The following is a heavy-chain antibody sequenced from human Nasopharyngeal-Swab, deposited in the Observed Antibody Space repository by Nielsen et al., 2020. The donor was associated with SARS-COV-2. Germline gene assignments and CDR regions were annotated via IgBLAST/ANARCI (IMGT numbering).Heavy chain of an antibody. V-gene: IGHV1-8*01. CDR3: ARGLFDY. CDR2: MNPNSGNT. CDR1: WNTFTSYD. Sequence: ASGKGSFKASWNTFTSYDINWVRQATGQGLEWMGWMNPNSGNTGYAQKFQGRVTMTRNTSISTAYMELSSLRSEDTAVYYCARGLFDYWGQGTLVTVSS. J-gene: IGHJ4*02.